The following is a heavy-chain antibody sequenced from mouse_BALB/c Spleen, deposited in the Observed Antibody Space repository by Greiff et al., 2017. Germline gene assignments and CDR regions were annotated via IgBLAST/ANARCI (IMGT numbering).Heavy chain of an antibody. V-gene: IGHV14-3*02. J-gene: IGHJ2*01. Sequence: VQLHQSGAELVKPGASVKLSCTASGFNIKDTYMHWVKQRPEQGLEWIGRIDPANGNTKYDPKFQGKATITADTSSNTAYLQLSSLTSEDTAVYYCARKGLGRGDFDYWGQGTTRTVSS. CDR3: ARKGLGRGDFDY. D-gene: IGHD4-1*01. CDR1: GFNIKDTY. CDR2: IDPANGNT.